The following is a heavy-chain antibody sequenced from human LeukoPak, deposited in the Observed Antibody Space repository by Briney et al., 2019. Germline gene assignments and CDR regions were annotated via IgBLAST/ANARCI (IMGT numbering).Heavy chain of an antibody. CDR3: ARCGENGYLY. CDR1: GGSFSGYY. CDR2: INHSGST. D-gene: IGHD5-12*01. J-gene: IGHJ4*02. V-gene: IGHV4-34*01. Sequence: SETLSLTCAVYGGSFSGYYWSWIRQPPGKGLEWIGGINHSGSTNYNPSLKSRVTISVDTSKNQFSLKLSSVTAADTAVYYCARCGENGYLYWGQGTLVTVSS.